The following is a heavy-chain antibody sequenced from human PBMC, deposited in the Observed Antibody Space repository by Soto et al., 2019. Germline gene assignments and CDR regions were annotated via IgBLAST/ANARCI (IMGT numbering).Heavy chain of an antibody. J-gene: IGHJ3*02. CDR2: IYYSGST. Sequence: SETLSLTCTVSGGSISSYCWSWIRQPPGKGLEWIGYIYYSGSTNYNPSLKSRVTISVDTSKNQFSLKLCSVTAADTAVYYCARHYDYIWGSYRFAFDIWGQGTMVTVSS. V-gene: IGHV4-59*08. CDR3: ARHYDYIWGSYRFAFDI. D-gene: IGHD3-16*02. CDR1: GGSISSYC.